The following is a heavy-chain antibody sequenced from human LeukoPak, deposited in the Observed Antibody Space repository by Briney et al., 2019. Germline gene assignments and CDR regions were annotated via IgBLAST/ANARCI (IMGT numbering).Heavy chain of an antibody. CDR2: INHSGSN. D-gene: IGHD6-25*01. CDR3: ARARGAEAIDS. V-gene: IGHV4-34*01. Sequence: SETLSLTCAVYGGSFSGYYWTWIRQPPGKGLEWIGEINHSGSNNYNPSLKSRVIISVDTSKNQFSLKLTSVTAADTAVYYCARARGAEAIDSWGHGILVTVSS. CDR1: GGSFSGYY. J-gene: IGHJ5*01.